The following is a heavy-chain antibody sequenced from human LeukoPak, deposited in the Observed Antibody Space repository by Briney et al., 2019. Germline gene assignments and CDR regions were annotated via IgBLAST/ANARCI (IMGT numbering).Heavy chain of an antibody. CDR3: AGTRITMVRGVKGNFDY. D-gene: IGHD3-10*01. CDR1: GGSMSSSRYY. J-gene: IGHJ4*02. Sequence: SETLSLTCTVSGGSMSSSRYYWGWIRQPPGKGLEWIGYIYYSGSTNYNPSLKSRVTISVDTSKNQFSLKLSSVTAADTAVYYCAGTRITMVRGVKGNFDYWGQGTLVTVSS. CDR2: IYYSGST. V-gene: IGHV4-61*05.